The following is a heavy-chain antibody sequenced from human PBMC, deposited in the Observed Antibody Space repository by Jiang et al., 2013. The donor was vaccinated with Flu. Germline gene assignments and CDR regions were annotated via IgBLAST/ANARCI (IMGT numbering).Heavy chain of an antibody. D-gene: IGHD2-2*01. J-gene: IGHJ4*02. CDR2: FWDDDK. Sequence: TLTCTLSGFSLSTSGSGCGLDPSAPRKGPGVACTHFWDDDKRYSPSLKSRLTITKDTSKNQVVLTMTNMDPVDTATYYCAHNSVQPYGTGDFDYWGQGTLVTVSS. CDR1: GFSLSTSGSG. V-gene: IGHV2-5*02. CDR3: AHNSVQPYGTGDFDY.